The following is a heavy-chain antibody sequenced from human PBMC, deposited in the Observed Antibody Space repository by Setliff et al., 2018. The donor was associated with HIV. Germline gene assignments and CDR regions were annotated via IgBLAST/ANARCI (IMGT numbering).Heavy chain of an antibody. CDR1: GGSITRTPYY. D-gene: IGHD6-19*01. CDR2: IHHRGTA. Sequence: SETLSLTCTVSGGSITRTPYYWGWIRQPPGKGLEWIGSIHHRGTAYDNPSLKSRVTISVDPSKNQILLRLSSVTDADTAVYYCARGRRSSGWYVYHWGQGTLVTVSS. V-gene: IGHV4-39*01. CDR3: ARGRRSSGWYVYH. J-gene: IGHJ4*02.